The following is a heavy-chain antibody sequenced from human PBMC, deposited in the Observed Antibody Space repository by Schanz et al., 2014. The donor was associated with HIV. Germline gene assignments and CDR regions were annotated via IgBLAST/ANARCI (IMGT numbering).Heavy chain of an antibody. J-gene: IGHJ6*02. V-gene: IGHV3-30*18. CDR2: ISYDGRNK. CDR3: AKDRNYYDDKYWGKGNYYYYYGMDV. D-gene: IGHD3-22*01. Sequence: QVQLVESGGGVVQPGRSLRLSCAGSGFSFDTFGMHWVRQAPGKGLEWVAVISYDGRNKYYADSVKGRLTISRDNSKNTLYLQMKSPRAADTAVYYCAKDRNYYDDKYWGKGNYYYYYGMDVWGQGTTVIVSS. CDR1: GFSFDTFG.